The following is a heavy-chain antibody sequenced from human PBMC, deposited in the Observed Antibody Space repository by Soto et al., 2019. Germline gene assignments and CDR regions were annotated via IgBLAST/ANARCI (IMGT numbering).Heavy chain of an antibody. CDR3: AREDSSGWYVDYYYGMDV. D-gene: IGHD6-19*01. CDR1: GFTFSSYA. V-gene: IGHV3-30-3*01. J-gene: IGHJ6*02. CDR2: ISYDGSNK. Sequence: GGSLRLSCAASGFTFSSYAMHWVRQAPGKGLEWVAVISYDGSNKYYADSVKGRFTISRDNSKNTLYLQMNSLRAEDTAVYYCAREDSSGWYVDYYYGMDVWGQGTTVTVSS.